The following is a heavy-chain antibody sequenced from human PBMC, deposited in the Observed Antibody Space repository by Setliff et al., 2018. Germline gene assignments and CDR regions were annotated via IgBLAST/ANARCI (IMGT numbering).Heavy chain of an antibody. J-gene: IGHJ5*02. CDR2: FHTGGST. V-gene: IGHV4-4*08. D-gene: IGHD3-3*01. CDR3: ARAGPTVTFFRVLVISWWDP. Sequence: SETLSLTCAVSGGSISSYYWNWIRQPPGKGLEWIGHFHTGGSTNYNRSLRSRVSISVDTSKNQFSLKLSSVTAADTATYYCARAGPTVTFFRVLVISWWDPWGQGSLVTVSS. CDR1: GGSISSYY.